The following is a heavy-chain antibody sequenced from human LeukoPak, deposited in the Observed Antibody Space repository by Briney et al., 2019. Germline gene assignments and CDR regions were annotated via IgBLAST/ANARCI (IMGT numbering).Heavy chain of an antibody. Sequence: GGSLRLSCAPSGFTFDHYAMHWVRQAPGKGLEWVAVISYDGRDKYYADSLKGRFTISRDNSKNTLNLQMNSLRVEDTAVYYCARGIRLGGDGWFDPWGQGTPVTVSS. D-gene: IGHD2-21*02. CDR2: ISYDGRDK. CDR1: GFTFDHYA. V-gene: IGHV3-30*04. J-gene: IGHJ5*02. CDR3: ARGIRLGGDGWFDP.